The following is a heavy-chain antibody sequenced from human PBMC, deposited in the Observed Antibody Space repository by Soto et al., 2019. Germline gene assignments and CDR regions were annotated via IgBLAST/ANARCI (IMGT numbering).Heavy chain of an antibody. V-gene: IGHV3-30*18. CDR3: AKERSPRSLYYFDY. CDR1: GFTFSSYG. Sequence: PGGSLRLSCAASGFTFSSYGMHWVRQAPGKGLEWVAVISYDGSNKYYADSVKGRFTISRDNSKNTLYPQMNSLRAEDTAVYYCAKERSPRSLYYFDYWGQGTLVTVSS. J-gene: IGHJ4*02. CDR2: ISYDGSNK.